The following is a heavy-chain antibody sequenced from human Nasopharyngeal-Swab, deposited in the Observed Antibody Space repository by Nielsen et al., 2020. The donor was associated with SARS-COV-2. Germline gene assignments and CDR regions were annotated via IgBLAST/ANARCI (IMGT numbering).Heavy chain of an antibody. V-gene: IGHV4-61*02. Sequence: SETLSLTRTVSGGSISSGSYYWSWIRQPAGKGLEWIGRMSTSGSSNYNPSLKSRVTISADTSKNQFSLRLSSVTAADTAIYYCARATYTGSSTGAIDYWGQGTLVTVSS. CDR1: GGSISSGSYY. J-gene: IGHJ4*02. CDR2: MSTSGSS. D-gene: IGHD1-26*01. CDR3: ARATYTGSSTGAIDY.